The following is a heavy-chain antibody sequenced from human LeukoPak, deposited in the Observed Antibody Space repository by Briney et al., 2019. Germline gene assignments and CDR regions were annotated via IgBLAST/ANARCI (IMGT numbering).Heavy chain of an antibody. V-gene: IGHV3-33*08. Sequence: GRSLRLSCAASGFTFSTYGMHWVHQAPGKGLEWVAIIWNDGNKKYYTDSVEGRFTISRDNSKNTMYLQMNSLRVEDTAVYYCARGKWKIAASDAFDVWGQGTIVTVSS. J-gene: IGHJ3*01. CDR1: GFTFSTYG. D-gene: IGHD6-13*01. CDR2: IWNDGNKK. CDR3: ARGKWKIAASDAFDV.